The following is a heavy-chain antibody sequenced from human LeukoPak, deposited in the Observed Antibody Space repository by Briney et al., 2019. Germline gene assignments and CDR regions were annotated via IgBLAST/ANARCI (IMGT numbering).Heavy chain of an antibody. CDR2: FDPEDGET. D-gene: IGHD4-23*01. CDR1: GYTLTELS. V-gene: IGHV1-24*01. J-gene: IGHJ4*02. Sequence: ASVKVSCKVSGYTLTELSMHWVRQAPGKGLEWMGGFDPEDGETIYAQKFQGRVTMTRDTSTSTVYMKLSSLRSEDTAVYYCARVKDDYGGDFDYWGQGTLVTVSS. CDR3: ARVKDDYGGDFDY.